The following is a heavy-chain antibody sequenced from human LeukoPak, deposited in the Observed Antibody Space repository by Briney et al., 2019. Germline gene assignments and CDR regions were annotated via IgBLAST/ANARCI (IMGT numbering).Heavy chain of an antibody. CDR2: ISSNGIST. Sequence: GGSLRLSCSASGITFSRYAIHWVRQAPGKGLEDVSAISSNGISTYYADSVKGRFTISRDNSKNTLYLQMNSLRVEDTAVYYCVRGVQGYCNSGSCNFLDPGPFDYWGQGTLVTVSS. J-gene: IGHJ4*02. V-gene: IGHV3-64D*06. CDR3: VRGVQGYCNSGSCNFLDPGPFDY. CDR1: GITFSRYA. D-gene: IGHD2-15*01.